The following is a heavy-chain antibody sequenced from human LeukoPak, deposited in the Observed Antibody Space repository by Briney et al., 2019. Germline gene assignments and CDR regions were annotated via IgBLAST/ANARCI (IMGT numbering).Heavy chain of an antibody. J-gene: IGHJ2*01. Sequence: ASVKVSCKASGYTFTSYGISWVRQAPGQGLEWMGWISAYNGKKSYAQRLQGRVTMTTDTSTSTAYMELRSLRSDDTAVYYCARDGAYSGSPPRYWYFDLWGRGTLVTVSS. V-gene: IGHV1-18*01. CDR1: GYTFTSYG. CDR3: ARDGAYSGSPPRYWYFDL. D-gene: IGHD1-26*01. CDR2: ISAYNGKK.